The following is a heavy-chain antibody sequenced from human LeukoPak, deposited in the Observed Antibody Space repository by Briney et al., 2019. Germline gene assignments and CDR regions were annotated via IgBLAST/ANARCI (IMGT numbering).Heavy chain of an antibody. CDR1: GFTFSSYA. J-gene: IGHJ4*02. D-gene: IGHD6-13*01. Sequence: GGSLRLSCAASGFTFSSYAMHWVRQAPGKGLEYVSAISSNGGSTYYANSVKGRFTISRDNSKNTLYLQMGSLRAEDMAVYYCARVGSSSWSRRVAYYFDYWGQGTLVTVSS. CDR3: ARVGSSSWSRRVAYYFDY. V-gene: IGHV3-64*01. CDR2: ISSNGGST.